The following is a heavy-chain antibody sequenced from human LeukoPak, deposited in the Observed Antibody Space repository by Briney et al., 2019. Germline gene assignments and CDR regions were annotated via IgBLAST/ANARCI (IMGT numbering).Heavy chain of an antibody. D-gene: IGHD2-15*01. V-gene: IGHV3-48*01. Sequence: GGSLRLSCAASGFTFSSYSMNWVRQAPGKGLEWVSYISSSSSTIYYADSVKGRFTISRDNAKNSLYLQMNSLRAEDTAVYYCARPECSGGSCYSFSWGQGTLVTVSS. CDR2: ISSSSSTI. J-gene: IGHJ4*02. CDR3: ARPECSGGSCYSFS. CDR1: GFTFSSYS.